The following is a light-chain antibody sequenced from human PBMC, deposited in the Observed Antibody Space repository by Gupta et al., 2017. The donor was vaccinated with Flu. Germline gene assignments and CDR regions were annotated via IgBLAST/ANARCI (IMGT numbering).Light chain of an antibody. CDR2: VAS. V-gene: IGKV1D-16*01. Sequence: DIQMTQSPSSLSAFVGDTVTITCRASQDINNWLAWYQQRPEEAPKSLIFVASKLQSGVPSRFRGTGSGTHFTLTISSLQPEDFATYYCQQYDSDRVTFGGGTKLEIK. CDR1: QDINNW. CDR3: QQYDSDRVT. J-gene: IGKJ4*01.